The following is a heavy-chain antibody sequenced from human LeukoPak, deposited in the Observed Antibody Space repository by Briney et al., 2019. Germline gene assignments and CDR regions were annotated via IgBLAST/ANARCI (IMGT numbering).Heavy chain of an antibody. CDR1: GGSISSSSYY. D-gene: IGHD1-26*01. J-gene: IGHJ3*02. CDR2: IYYSGST. V-gene: IGHV4-39*01. CDR3: ARHFVATDAFDI. Sequence: KSSETLSLTCTVSGGSISSSSYYWGWIRQPPGKGLEWIGSIYYSGSTYYNPSLKSRVTISVDTSKNQFSLKLSSVTAADTAVYYCARHFVATDAFDIWGQGTMVTVSS.